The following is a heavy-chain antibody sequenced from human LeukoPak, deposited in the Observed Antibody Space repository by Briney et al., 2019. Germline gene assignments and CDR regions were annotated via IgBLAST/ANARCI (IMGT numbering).Heavy chain of an antibody. Sequence: SETLSLTCTVSGGPIDRYYWSWIRQPPGKGLEWIGYVFYPGSTNYNPSLKSRVTMSLDTSRDQFSLRLTSVTAADTAIYYCASRPAGSAWYWVFDYWSQGTLVTVSS. J-gene: IGHJ4*02. CDR3: ASRPAGSAWYWVFDY. CDR1: GGPIDRYY. D-gene: IGHD6-13*01. CDR2: VFYPGST. V-gene: IGHV4-59*01.